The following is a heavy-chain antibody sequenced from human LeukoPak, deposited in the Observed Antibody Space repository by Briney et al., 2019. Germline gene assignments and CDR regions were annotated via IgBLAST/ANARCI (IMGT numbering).Heavy chain of an antibody. CDR3: SRSSGRLVVAGPGWFGP. D-gene: IGHD2-15*01. CDR2: VSYDGNSK. J-gene: IGHJ5*02. CDR1: GFTFSSFG. V-gene: IGHV3-30*03. Sequence: GGSLRLSCAASGFTFSSFGMHGVRQAAGKGLEWVAVVSYDGNSKYYRDSVKGRFTISRDNAKSMLYLQMNNLRPEDTAIYYCSRSSGRLVVAGPGWFGPWGQGSPVTVSS.